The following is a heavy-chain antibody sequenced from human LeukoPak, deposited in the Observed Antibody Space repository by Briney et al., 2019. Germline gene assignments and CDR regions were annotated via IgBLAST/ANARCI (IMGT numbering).Heavy chain of an antibody. J-gene: IGHJ4*02. V-gene: IGHV4-61*01. Sequence: SQTLSLTCNVSGGSISSGSYYWSWIRQPPGKGLEWIGYIYYSGSTNYNPSLKSRVTISVDTSKNQFSLKLSSVTAADTAVYYCARGDYEGIYYWGQGTLVTVSS. D-gene: IGHD4-17*01. CDR1: GGSISSGSYY. CDR2: IYYSGST. CDR3: ARGDYEGIYY.